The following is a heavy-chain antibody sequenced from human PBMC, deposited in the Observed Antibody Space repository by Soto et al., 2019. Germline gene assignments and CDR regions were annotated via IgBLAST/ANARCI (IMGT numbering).Heavy chain of an antibody. CDR2: INPNSGGT. V-gene: IGHV1-2*04. Sequence: ASVKVSCKASGYTFSSYGISWVRRAPGQGLEWMGWINPNSGGTNYAQKFQGWVTMTRDTSISTAYMELSRLRSDDTAVYYCARDSPLGYCSGGSCYSLAFDYWGQGTLVTVSS. CDR3: ARDSPLGYCSGGSCYSLAFDY. CDR1: GYTFSSYG. J-gene: IGHJ4*02. D-gene: IGHD2-15*01.